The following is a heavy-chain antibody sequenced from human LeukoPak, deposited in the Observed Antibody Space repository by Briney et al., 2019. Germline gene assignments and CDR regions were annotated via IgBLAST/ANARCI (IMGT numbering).Heavy chain of an antibody. V-gene: IGHV1-2*02. CDR1: GYTFTGYY. D-gene: IGHD3-10*01. J-gene: IGHJ3*02. CDR2: INQNSGGT. CDR3: ASGGYYGSGAFHI. Sequence: ASVKVSFKASGYTFTGYYMHWVRQAPGQGLEWMGWINQNSGGTNYAQKFQGRVTMTRDTSISTAYMELSRLRSDETAVYYCASGGYYGSGAFHIWGQGTMVTVSS.